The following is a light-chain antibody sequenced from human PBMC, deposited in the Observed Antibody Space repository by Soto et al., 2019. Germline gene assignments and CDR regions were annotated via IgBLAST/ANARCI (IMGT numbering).Light chain of an antibody. CDR1: QSISSW. CDR3: QQYNSYPPT. CDR2: DAS. Sequence: DIQMTQSPSTLSASVGDRVTITCRASQSISSWLAWYQQKPGKAPKLLIYDASSLESGVLSRFRGSGSGTEFTLTISSLQPDDFATYYCQQYNSYPPTFGGGTKVEIK. J-gene: IGKJ4*01. V-gene: IGKV1-5*01.